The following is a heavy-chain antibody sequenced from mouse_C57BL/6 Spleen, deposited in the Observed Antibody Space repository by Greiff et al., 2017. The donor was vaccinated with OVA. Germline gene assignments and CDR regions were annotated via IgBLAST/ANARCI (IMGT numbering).Heavy chain of an antibody. CDR3: AIPYDYDRSVDY. J-gene: IGHJ4*01. V-gene: IGHV5-17*01. D-gene: IGHD2-4*01. CDR1: GFTFSDYG. Sequence: EVQGVESGGGLVKPGGSLKLSCAASGFTFSDYGMHWVRQAPEKGLEWVAYISSGSSTIYYEDTVKGRFTISRDNAKNTLFLQITSLWSEDTAMYYCAIPYDYDRSVDYWGQGTSVTVSS. CDR2: ISSGSSTI.